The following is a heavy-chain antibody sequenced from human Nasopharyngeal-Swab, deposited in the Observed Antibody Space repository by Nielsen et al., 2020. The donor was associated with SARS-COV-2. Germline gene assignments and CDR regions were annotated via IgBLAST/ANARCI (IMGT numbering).Heavy chain of an antibody. J-gene: IGHJ4*02. CDR1: GGSSSGYY. Sequence: SETLSPTCAVYGGSSSGYYWSWIRQPPGKGLGWIGEINHSGSTNYNPSLKSRVTISVDTSKNQFSLKLSSVTAADTAVYYCARHTANTEDWGQGTLATVSS. V-gene: IGHV4-34*01. CDR3: ARHTANTED. D-gene: IGHD5-18*01. CDR2: INHSGST.